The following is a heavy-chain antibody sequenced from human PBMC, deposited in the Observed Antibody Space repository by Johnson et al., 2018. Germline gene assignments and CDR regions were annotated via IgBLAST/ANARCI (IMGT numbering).Heavy chain of an antibody. CDR2: LWHEGSNQ. CDR3: ARSLVRASRGYYYGSCQH. CDR1: GFTFSRHG. D-gene: IGHD3-22*01. Sequence: VQLVQSGGGVVQPGRSLRLSCAACGFTFSRHGMHWVRQAPGQGLAWVAVLWHEGSNQYYADSVKGRFTISRDNSKNTLYLQMNSLGAEDTAVYHCARSLVRASRGYYYGSCQHWGQGTLVTVSS. V-gene: IGHV3-33*01. J-gene: IGHJ1*01.